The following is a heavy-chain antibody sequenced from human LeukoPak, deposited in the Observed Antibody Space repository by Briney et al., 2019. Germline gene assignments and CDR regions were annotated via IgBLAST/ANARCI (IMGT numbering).Heavy chain of an antibody. CDR1: GGSFSGYY. CDR3: ARDYGGKLDY. Sequence: SETLSLTCAVYGGSFSGYYWSWIRQPPGKGLEWIGSIYYSGSTYYNPSLKSRVTISVDTSKNQFSLTLTSVTEADTALYFCARDYGGKLDYWGHGTLVSVSS. D-gene: IGHD3-10*01. J-gene: IGHJ4*01. CDR2: IYYSGST. V-gene: IGHV4-34*11.